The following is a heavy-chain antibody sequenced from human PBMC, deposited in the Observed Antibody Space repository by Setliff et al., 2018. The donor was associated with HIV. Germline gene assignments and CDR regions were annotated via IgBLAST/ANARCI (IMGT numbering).Heavy chain of an antibody. D-gene: IGHD2-2*01. CDR3: ARGGCSSTSCYDAGLFDY. CDR1: GYTFTSYY. CDR2: INPSSGST. Sequence: ASVKVSCKASGYTFTSYYMHWVRQAPGQGLEWMGIINPSSGSTTYAQKFQGRVTITADESTSTAYMELNSLRSEDTAVYYCARGGCSSTSCYDAGLFDYWGQVTLVTVSS. V-gene: IGHV1-46*01. J-gene: IGHJ4*02.